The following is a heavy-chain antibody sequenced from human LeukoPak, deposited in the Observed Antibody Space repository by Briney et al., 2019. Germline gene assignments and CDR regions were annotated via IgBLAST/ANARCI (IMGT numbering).Heavy chain of an antibody. CDR1: GGSISSYY. J-gene: IGHJ4*02. CDR2: IYYSGST. CDR3: ARVPIAAAGTYFDY. D-gene: IGHD6-13*01. V-gene: IGHV4-59*12. Sequence: SETLSLTCTVSGGSISSYYWSWIRQPPGRGLEWIGYIYYSGSTNYNPSLKSRVTISVDTSKNQFSLKLSSVTAADTAVYYCARVPIAAAGTYFDYWGQGTLVTVSS.